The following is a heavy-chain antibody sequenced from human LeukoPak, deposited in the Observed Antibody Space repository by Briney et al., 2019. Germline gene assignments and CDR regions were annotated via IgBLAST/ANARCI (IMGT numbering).Heavy chain of an antibody. CDR2: IRYDGSNK. J-gene: IGHJ4*02. CDR3: AKDQDTAIVFDY. CDR1: GFTFCSYG. D-gene: IGHD5-18*01. V-gene: IGHV3-30*02. Sequence: GGSLRLSCAASGFTFCSYGMHWVRQAPGKGLEWVAFIRYDGSNKYYADSVKGRFTISRDNSKNTLYLQMNSLRAEDTAVYYCAKDQDTAIVFDYWGQGTLVTVSS.